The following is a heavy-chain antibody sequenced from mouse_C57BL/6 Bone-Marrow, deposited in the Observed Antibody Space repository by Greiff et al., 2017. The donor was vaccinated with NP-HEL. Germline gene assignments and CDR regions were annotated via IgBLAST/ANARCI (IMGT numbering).Heavy chain of an antibody. CDR2: INPGSGGT. CDR3: ARRFAY. CDR1: GYAFTNYL. V-gene: IGHV1-54*01. Sequence: VQLQQSGAELVRPGTSVKVSCKASGYAFTNYLIEWVKQRPGQGLEWIRVINPGSGGTNYNEKFKGKATLTADKSSSTAYMQLSSLTSEDSAVYFCARRFAYWGQGTLVTVSA. J-gene: IGHJ3*01.